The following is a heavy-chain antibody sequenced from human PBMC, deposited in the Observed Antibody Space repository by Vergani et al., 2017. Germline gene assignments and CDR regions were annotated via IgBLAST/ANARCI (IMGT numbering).Heavy chain of an antibody. CDR2: INYSGST. J-gene: IGHJ4*02. D-gene: IGHD3-22*01. V-gene: IGHV4-59*01. CDR3: ARESYYDSSGYSYYFDY. Sequence: QVQLQESGPGLVKPSETLSLTCTVSGGSISSYYWSWIRQPPGKGLEWIGYINYSGSTNYNPSLKSRVTISVDTSKNQFSLKLSSVTAADTAVYYCARESYYDSSGYSYYFDYWGQGTLVTVSS. CDR1: GGSISSYY.